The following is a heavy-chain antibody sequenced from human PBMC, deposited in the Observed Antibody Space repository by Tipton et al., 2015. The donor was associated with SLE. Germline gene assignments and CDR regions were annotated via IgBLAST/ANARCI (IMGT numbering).Heavy chain of an antibody. Sequence: QLVQSGAEVKKPGASVKVSCKASGHTFNTYGISWVRQAPGQGLEWMGWISAYNGETNFAQMLQGRVTMTADTSTSTAYMELRSLRSDDTAVYYCARDNMLFGVRRAGFAAFDYWGQGTLVTVSS. CDR3: ARDNMLFGVRRAGFAAFDY. V-gene: IGHV1-18*01. CDR2: ISAYNGET. CDR1: GHTFNTYG. D-gene: IGHD3-3*01. J-gene: IGHJ4*02.